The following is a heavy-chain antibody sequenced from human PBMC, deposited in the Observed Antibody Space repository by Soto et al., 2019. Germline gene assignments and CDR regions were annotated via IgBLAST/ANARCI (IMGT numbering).Heavy chain of an antibody. CDR3: VRPVSGNYDY. D-gene: IGHD1-7*01. Sequence: EVQLAESGGGMVQPGGSLRLSCVASGFTFSSYDMHWVRQAPGKGLEYVSSISSNGGTTYYGNSVKGRFTISRDNSKNTLYLQMGSLRAEDMAVYYCVRPVSGNYDYWGQGTLVTVSS. V-gene: IGHV3-64*01. CDR2: ISSNGGTT. J-gene: IGHJ4*02. CDR1: GFTFSSYD.